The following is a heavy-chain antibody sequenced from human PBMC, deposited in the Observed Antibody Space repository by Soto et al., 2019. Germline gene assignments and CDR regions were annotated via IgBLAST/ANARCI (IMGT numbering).Heavy chain of an antibody. V-gene: IGHV3-23*01. CDR1: GFTFSSNA. CDR3: AKHVGERLSGWYYFDY. CDR2: ISGSGGIT. J-gene: IGHJ4*02. Sequence: EVQLLESGGGLVQPGGSLRLSCAASGFTFSSNAMSWVRQAPWKGLEWVSAISGSGGITYYADSVKCRFTISRDNSKKTLYLQMNSLRAEDTAVYYCAKHVGERLSGWYYFDYWGQGTLVTVSS. D-gene: IGHD6-19*01.